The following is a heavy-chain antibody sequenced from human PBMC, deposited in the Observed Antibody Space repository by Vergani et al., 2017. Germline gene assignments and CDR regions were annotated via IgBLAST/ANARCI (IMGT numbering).Heavy chain of an antibody. J-gene: IGHJ2*01. D-gene: IGHD3-10*01. Sequence: QMQLQESGPGLVKASETLSLTCTVSGDSIISRSYYWGWIRQPPGTGLEWIGSIFNSGNGDSSSSLKSRVTISADTPKNPFSLRLTSVTAADTAVYYCASGKYYRDSTSHFRGRYFDVWGRGTLVTVPS. V-gene: IGHV4-39*01. CDR3: ASGKYYRDSTSHFRGRYFDV. CDR1: GDSIISRSYY. CDR2: IFNSGNG.